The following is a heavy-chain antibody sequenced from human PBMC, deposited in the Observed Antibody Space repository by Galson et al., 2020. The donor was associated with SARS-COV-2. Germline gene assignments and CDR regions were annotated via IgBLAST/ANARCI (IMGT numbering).Heavy chain of an antibody. D-gene: IGHD1-26*01. CDR3: ARDRWEEDWFDP. CDR1: GFTFSSYA. J-gene: IGHJ5*02. V-gene: IGHV3-30*04. Sequence: GGSLRLSCAASGFTFSSYAMHWVRQAPGKGLEWVAVISYDGSNKYYADSVKGRFTISRDNSKNTLYLQMNSLRAEDTAVYYCARDRWEEDWFDPWGQGTLVTVSS. CDR2: ISYDGSNK.